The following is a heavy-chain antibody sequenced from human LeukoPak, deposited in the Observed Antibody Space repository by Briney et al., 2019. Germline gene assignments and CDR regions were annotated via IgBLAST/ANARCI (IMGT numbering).Heavy chain of an antibody. D-gene: IGHD1-26*01. CDR3: ATGYSGSYLTAFDI. Sequence: PSETLSLTCSVSGGSISSCTYSWGWIRQPPGKGLEWIGSFSCSGSTYYNPSPKSRVTISVDTSKSQFSLYMDSVTAADTAVYYCATGYSGSYLTAFDIWGQGTMVTVSS. J-gene: IGHJ3*02. CDR2: FSCSGST. V-gene: IGHV4-39*07. CDR1: GGSISSCTYS.